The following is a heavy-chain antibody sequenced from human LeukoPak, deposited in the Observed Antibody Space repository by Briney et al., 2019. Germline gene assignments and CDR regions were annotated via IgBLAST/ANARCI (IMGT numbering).Heavy chain of an antibody. V-gene: IGHV3-23*01. CDR3: AKVRRSGLSRLDAFDI. Sequence: GGSLRLSCAASGFTFSSYAMSWVRQAPGKGLEWVSAISGSGGSTYYADSVKGRFTISRDNSKNTLYLQMNSLRAEDTAVYYCAKVRRSGLSRLDAFDIWGQRTMVTASP. J-gene: IGHJ3*02. CDR2: ISGSGGST. CDR1: GFTFSSYA. D-gene: IGHD5-18*01.